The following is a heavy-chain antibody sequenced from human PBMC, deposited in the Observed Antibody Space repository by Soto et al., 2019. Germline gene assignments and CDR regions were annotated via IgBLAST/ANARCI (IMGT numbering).Heavy chain of an antibody. V-gene: IGHV4-30-4*01. CDR3: ARELSNSPDYFDF. CDR2: IYYSGRT. Sequence: LSLTCTVSGGSISSDDYYWSWIRQPPGKGLEWIGYIYYSGRTAYNPSLKSRLIISIDTSKNQFSLNLSSMSATDTAVYYCARELSNSPDYFDFSGQGTLVTVSS. CDR1: GGSISSDDYY. D-gene: IGHD6-6*01. J-gene: IGHJ4*02.